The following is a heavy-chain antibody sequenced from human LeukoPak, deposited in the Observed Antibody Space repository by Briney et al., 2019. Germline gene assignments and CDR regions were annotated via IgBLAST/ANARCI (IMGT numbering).Heavy chain of an antibody. D-gene: IGHD6-13*01. CDR3: ARDHRLYSSSWYPFCILDY. Sequence: SETLSLTCAVYGGSFSGYYWSWIRQPPGKGLEWIGEINHSGSTNYNPSLKSRVTISVDTSKNQFSLKLSSVTAADTAVYYCARDHRLYSSSWYPFCILDYWGQGTLVTVSS. J-gene: IGHJ4*02. CDR1: GGSFSGYY. CDR2: INHSGST. V-gene: IGHV4-34*01.